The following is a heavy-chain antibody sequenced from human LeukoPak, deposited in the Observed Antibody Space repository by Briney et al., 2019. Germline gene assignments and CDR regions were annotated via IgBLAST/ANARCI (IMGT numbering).Heavy chain of an antibody. CDR1: GYSVMELS. D-gene: IGHD3/OR15-3a*01. V-gene: IGHV1-24*01. CDR2: FDPEDGET. Sequence: ASVKVSCKVSGYSVMELSMHWVRQAPGKGLEWMGGFDPEDGETIYAQKFQGRVTMTEDTSTDTAYMELSSLGSEDTAVYYCATPGPDWGDAFDMWGQGTMVTVSS. CDR3: ATPGPDWGDAFDM. J-gene: IGHJ3*02.